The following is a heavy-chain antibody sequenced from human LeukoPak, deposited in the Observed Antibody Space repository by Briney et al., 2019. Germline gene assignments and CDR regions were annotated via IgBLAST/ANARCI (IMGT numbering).Heavy chain of an antibody. Sequence: GGSLRLSCAASGFTFSSYSMNWVRQAPGKGLEWVSSISSSSSYIYYADSVKGRFTISRDNAKNSLYLQMNSLRAEDTAVYYCARDPQPYDILTGYYRRDYYMDVWGKGTTVTVSS. CDR1: GFTFSSYS. D-gene: IGHD3-9*01. CDR3: ARDPQPYDILTGYYRRDYYMDV. J-gene: IGHJ6*03. V-gene: IGHV3-21*01. CDR2: ISSSSSYI.